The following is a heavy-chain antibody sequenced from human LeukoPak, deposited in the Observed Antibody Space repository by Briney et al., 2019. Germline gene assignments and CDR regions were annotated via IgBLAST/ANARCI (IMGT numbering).Heavy chain of an antibody. CDR1: GYSISSGYY. D-gene: IGHD5-18*01. J-gene: IGHJ4*02. Sequence: SETLSLTCTVSGYSISSGYYWGWIRQPPGKGLEWIGSIYHSGSTYYNPSLKSRVTISLDTSKNQFSLKVGSMTAADTAVYYCARAGGYGLIDYWGQGTMVTVSS. CDR3: ARAGGYGLIDY. CDR2: IYHSGST. V-gene: IGHV4-38-2*02.